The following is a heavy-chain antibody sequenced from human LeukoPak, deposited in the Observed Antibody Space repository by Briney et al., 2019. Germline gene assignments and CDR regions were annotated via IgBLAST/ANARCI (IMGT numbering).Heavy chain of an antibody. CDR1: GGSISSYY. Sequence: KPSETLSLTCTVSGGSISSYYWSWIRQPPGKGLEWIGYFYYSGSTKYNPSLKSRVTISGDTSKNQFSLKLNSVTAADTAVYYCGRGPTFGGVVGFDMWGQGTMVTVSS. CDR3: GRGPTFGGVVGFDM. CDR2: FYYSGST. V-gene: IGHV4-59*01. J-gene: IGHJ3*02. D-gene: IGHD3-16*01.